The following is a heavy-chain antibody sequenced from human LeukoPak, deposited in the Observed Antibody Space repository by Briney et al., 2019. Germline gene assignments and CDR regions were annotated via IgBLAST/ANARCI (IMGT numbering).Heavy chain of an antibody. CDR2: ISSTGNTI. D-gene: IGHD2-8*01. CDR1: GFTFSSYS. V-gene: IGHV3-48*04. Sequence: GGSLRLSCAASGFTFSSYSMNWLRQAPGKGLEWVSYISSTGNTIYYADSVKGRFTISRDNAKNSLYLQMNSLRAEDTAVYYCAGVSGFTAHLDCGGKGPLVTVPS. CDR3: AGVSGFTAHLDC. J-gene: IGHJ4*02.